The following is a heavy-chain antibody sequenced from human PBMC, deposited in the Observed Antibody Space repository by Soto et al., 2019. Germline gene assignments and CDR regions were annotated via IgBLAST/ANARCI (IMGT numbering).Heavy chain of an antibody. J-gene: IGHJ6*04. CDR1: GFTFSSYS. V-gene: IGHV3-21*01. CDR3: ARAEIAARTSHGMGG. Sequence: PGGSLRLSCAASGFTFSSYSMNWVRQAPGKGLEWVSSISSSSSYIYYADSVKGRFTISRDNAKNSLYLQMNSLRAEDTAVYYCARAEIAARTSHGMGGCGRGPTV. D-gene: IGHD6-6*01. CDR2: ISSSSSYI.